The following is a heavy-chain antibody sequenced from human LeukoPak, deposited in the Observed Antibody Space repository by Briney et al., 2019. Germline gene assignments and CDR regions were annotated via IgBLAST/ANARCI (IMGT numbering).Heavy chain of an antibody. J-gene: IGHJ5*02. CDR1: GYTFTGYY. V-gene: IGHV1-2*06. D-gene: IGHD6-13*01. CDR2: INPNSGGT. Sequence: GASVKVSRKASGYTFTGYYMHWVRRAPGQGLEWMGRINPNSGGTNYAQKFQGRFTMTRDTSISTAYMELSRLRSDDTAVYYCARPGIADFDPWGQGTLVTVSS. CDR3: ARPGIADFDP.